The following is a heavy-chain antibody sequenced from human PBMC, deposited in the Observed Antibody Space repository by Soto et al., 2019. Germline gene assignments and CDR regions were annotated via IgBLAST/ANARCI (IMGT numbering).Heavy chain of an antibody. V-gene: IGHV3-9*01. D-gene: IGHD6-6*01. CDR1: GITFDDFA. CDR2: INWDGDFL. Sequence: EVQLVESGGGLVQPGRSLRLSCAASGITFDDFAMHWVRQAPGKGLEWVSGINWDGDFLDYADSVKGRLTISRDKAKNSLYLQMTSLRREDTDLYFCALGSSSSLYSLNYRGQGTLVTVSS. CDR3: ALGSSSSLYSLNY. J-gene: IGHJ4*02.